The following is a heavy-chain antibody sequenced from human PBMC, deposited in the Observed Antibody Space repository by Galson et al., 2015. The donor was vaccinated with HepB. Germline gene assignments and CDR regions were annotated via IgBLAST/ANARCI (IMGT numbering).Heavy chain of an antibody. V-gene: IGHV3-11*01. Sequence: SLRLSCAASGFTFSDFYMSWIRQAPGKGLEWVSYISSSGSSIYYADSVKGRFTISRDNDKTSLYLEMNSLRAEDTAVYYCARDSFRRRTYYYDSSGHYYADYWGQGTLVTVSS. CDR2: ISSSGSSI. D-gene: IGHD3-22*01. CDR1: GFTFSDFY. J-gene: IGHJ4*02. CDR3: ARDSFRRRTYYYDSSGHYYADY.